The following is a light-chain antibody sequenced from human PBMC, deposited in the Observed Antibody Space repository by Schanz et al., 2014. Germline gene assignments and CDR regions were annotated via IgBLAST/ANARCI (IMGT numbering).Light chain of an antibody. CDR2: DVS. CDR1: SSDVGGYNY. CDR3: SSYAGSNNLV. V-gene: IGLV2-14*01. Sequence: QSALTQPASVSGSPGQSITISCTGTSSDVGGYNYVSWYQQNPGKAPKLMIYDVSNRPSGVSNRFSGSKSGNTAFLTVSGLQAEDEADYYCSSYAGSNNLVFGGGTKLTVL. J-gene: IGLJ2*01.